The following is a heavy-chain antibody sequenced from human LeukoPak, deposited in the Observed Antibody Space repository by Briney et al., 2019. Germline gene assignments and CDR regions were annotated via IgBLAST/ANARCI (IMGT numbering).Heavy chain of an antibody. V-gene: IGHV4-4*07. CDR3: ARAPPYSSGLFDY. Sequence: PSETLSLTCTVSGGSISGYYWTWIRQPAGKGLECIGHIHTSGSTNFNPSLKSRVTMSVDTSKNQFSLKLDSVTAADTAVYYCARAPPYSSGLFDYWGQGTLVTVSS. J-gene: IGHJ4*02. CDR1: GGSISGYY. D-gene: IGHD6-19*01. CDR2: IHTSGST.